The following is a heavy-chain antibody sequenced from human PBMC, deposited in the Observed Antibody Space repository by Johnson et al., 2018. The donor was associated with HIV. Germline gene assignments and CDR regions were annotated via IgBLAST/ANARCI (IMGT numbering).Heavy chain of an antibody. J-gene: IGHJ3*02. Sequence: QVQLVESGGGVVQPGRSLRLSCAASGFTFSSYGMLWVRQAPGKGLEWVAVISYDGNNKYYADSVKGRFTISRDNSKNTLYLQMNSLRAEDTAVYYCAKSGFSGSYQGAYDIWGQGTMVTVSS. V-gene: IGHV3-30*18. CDR1: GFTFSSYG. CDR2: ISYDGNNK. D-gene: IGHD1-26*01. CDR3: AKSGFSGSYQGAYDI.